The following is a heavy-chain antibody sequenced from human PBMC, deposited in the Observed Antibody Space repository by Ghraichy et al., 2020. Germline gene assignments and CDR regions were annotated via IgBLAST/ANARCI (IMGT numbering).Heavy chain of an antibody. CDR2: IRYDGSNK. D-gene: IGHD3-10*01. CDR1: GFTFSSYG. CDR3: AKDLRYYGSGSYAPPLDY. J-gene: IGHJ4*02. Sequence: GGSLRLSCAASGFTFSSYGMHWVRQAPGKGLEWVAFIRYDGSNKYYADSVKGRFTISRDNSKNTLYLQMNSLRAEDTAVYYCAKDLRYYGSGSYAPPLDYWGQGTLVTVSS. V-gene: IGHV3-30*02.